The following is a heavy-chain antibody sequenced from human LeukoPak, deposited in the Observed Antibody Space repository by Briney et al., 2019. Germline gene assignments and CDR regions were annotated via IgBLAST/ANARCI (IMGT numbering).Heavy chain of an antibody. V-gene: IGHV3-23*01. D-gene: IGHD3-9*01. CDR1: GFTFSSYA. CDR2: IGASGGST. CDR3: AKAEGYDILTGLDY. Sequence: GGSLRLSCAASGFTFSSYAMSWVRQAPGKGLEWVSGIGASGGSTYYAASVKGQFTISRDNSKNTLYLQMNSLRTEDTAVYYCAKAEGYDILTGLDYWGQGTLVTVSS. J-gene: IGHJ4*02.